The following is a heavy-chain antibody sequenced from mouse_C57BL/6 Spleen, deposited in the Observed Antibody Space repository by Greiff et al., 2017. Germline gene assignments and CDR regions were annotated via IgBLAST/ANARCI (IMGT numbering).Heavy chain of an antibody. V-gene: IGHV1-85*01. Sequence: VQLQQSGPELVKPGASVKLSCKASGYTFTSYDINWVKQRPGQGLEWIGWIYPRDGSTKYNEKFKGKATLTVDTSSSTAYMELHSLTSEDSAVYVCARGDYYGSRGPDYWGQGTTLTVSS. CDR2: IYPRDGST. J-gene: IGHJ2*01. D-gene: IGHD1-1*01. CDR1: GYTFTSYD. CDR3: ARGDYYGSRGPDY.